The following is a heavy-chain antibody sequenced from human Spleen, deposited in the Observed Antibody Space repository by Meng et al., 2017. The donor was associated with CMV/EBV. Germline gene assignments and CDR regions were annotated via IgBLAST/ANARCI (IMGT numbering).Heavy chain of an antibody. J-gene: IGHJ4*02. CDR1: GFTFDDYT. CDR3: AKDITGALYY. V-gene: IGHV3-43*01. Sequence: GESLKISCAASGFTFDDYTMHWVRQAPGKGLEWVSLISWDGGSTYYADSVKGRLTISRDNSKNSLYLQMNSLRTEDTALYYCAKDITGALYYWGQGTLVTVSS. CDR2: ISWDGGST.